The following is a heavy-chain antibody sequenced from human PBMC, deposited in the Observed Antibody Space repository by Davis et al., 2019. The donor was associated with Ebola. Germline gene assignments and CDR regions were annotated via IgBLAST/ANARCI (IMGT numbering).Heavy chain of an antibody. V-gene: IGHV4-59*01. CDR1: GGSFSGYY. CDR2: ISYSGNT. D-gene: IGHD6-19*01. Sequence: SETLSLTCAVYGGSFSGYYWSWIRQPPGKGLEWIGYISYSGNTNYNPSLKSRVTISVDTSKNQFSLKLSSVTAADTAVYYCARNGWPRGNDYFDYWGQGTLVTVSS. CDR3: ARNGWPRGNDYFDY. J-gene: IGHJ4*02.